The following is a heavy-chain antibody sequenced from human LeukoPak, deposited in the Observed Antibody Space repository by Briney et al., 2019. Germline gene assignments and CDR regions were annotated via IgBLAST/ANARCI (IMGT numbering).Heavy chain of an antibody. Sequence: SETLSLTCAVYGGSFSGYYWSWIRQPPGKGLEWIGEINHSGSTNYNPSLKSRVTIPVDTSKNQFSLKLSSVTAADTAVYYCARSARGSYWVWNYFDYWGQGTLVTVSS. CDR1: GGSFSGYY. J-gene: IGHJ4*02. CDR2: INHSGST. D-gene: IGHD1-26*01. CDR3: ARSARGSYWVWNYFDY. V-gene: IGHV4-34*01.